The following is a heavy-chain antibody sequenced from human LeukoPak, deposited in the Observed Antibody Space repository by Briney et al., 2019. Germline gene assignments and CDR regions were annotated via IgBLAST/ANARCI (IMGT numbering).Heavy chain of an antibody. D-gene: IGHD2-21*02. CDR3: ARGAPCGTDCSFYQDF. V-gene: IGHV3-74*01. CDR2: LDADGSAT. J-gene: IGHJ4*02. Sequence: GGSLRLSCAASGFTVSNNHMNWVRQAPGKGLVWVSRLDADGSATTYADSVKGRFTISRDDAKNTLYLRMYSLRVDDTAVYYCARGAPCGTDCSFYQDFWGQGTLVTVSS. CDR1: GFTVSNNH.